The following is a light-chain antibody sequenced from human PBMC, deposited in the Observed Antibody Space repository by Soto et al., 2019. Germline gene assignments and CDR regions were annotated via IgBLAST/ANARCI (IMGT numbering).Light chain of an antibody. J-gene: IGLJ3*02. CDR2: EAT. CDR3: CAYAGSGPVV. CDR1: SSDVVSYNL. Sequence: QSALTQPASVSGSPEQSITISCTGTSSDVVSYNLVSWYQQHPGKAPKVMIYEATKRTSGVSNRFSGSKSGNTASLTISGLQAEDEADYYCCAYAGSGPVVFGGGTKLTVL. V-gene: IGLV2-23*01.